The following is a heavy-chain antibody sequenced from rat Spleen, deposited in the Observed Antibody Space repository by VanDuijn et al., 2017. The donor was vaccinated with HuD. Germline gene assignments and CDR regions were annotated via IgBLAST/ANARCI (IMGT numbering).Heavy chain of an antibody. CDR3: ASGQWFAY. V-gene: IGHV5-31*01. CDR2: ITHIGGST. CDR1: GFTFNNYW. J-gene: IGHJ3*01. Sequence: EVQLVESGGGLVQPGRSLKLSCVASGFTFNNYWMTWIRQPPGKGLEWVASITHIGGSTYYPDSVKGRFTISRDNAKSTLYLQMDRLRSEDTATYDCASGQWFAYWGQGTLVTVSS.